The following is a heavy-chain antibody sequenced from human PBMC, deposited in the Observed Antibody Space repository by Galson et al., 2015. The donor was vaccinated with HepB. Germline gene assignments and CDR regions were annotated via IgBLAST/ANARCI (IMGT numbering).Heavy chain of an antibody. CDR3: ARNPASYDYYNMDV. D-gene: IGHD6-25*01. CDR1: GFSFSSHS. V-gene: IGHV3-48*02. J-gene: IGHJ6*02. CDR2: ISAGSTTR. Sequence: SLRLSCAASGFSFSSHSMNWVRQAPGKGLEWVSYISAGSTTRYYAASVKGRFTISRDNARNSVSLHMSSLRDEDTAVYYCARNPASYDYYNMDVWSQRTTVTVSS.